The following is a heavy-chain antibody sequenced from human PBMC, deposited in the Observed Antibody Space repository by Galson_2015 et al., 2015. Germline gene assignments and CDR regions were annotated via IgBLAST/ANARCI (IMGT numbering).Heavy chain of an antibody. CDR1: GFTFNNAW. CDR2: IKSKSYGGTT. CDR3: TTVKVGPTYYYDSGY. J-gene: IGHJ4*02. Sequence: SLRLSCAASGFTFNNAWMGWVRQAAGKGLEWVGRIKSKSYGGTTDYAAPVKGRFTISRDDSENMLYLQMNSLKTEDTAVYYCTTVKVGPTYYYDSGYWGQGTLVTVSS. D-gene: IGHD3-22*01. V-gene: IGHV3-15*01.